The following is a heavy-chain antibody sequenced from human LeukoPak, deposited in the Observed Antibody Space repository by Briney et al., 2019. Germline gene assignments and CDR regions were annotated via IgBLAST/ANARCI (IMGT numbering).Heavy chain of an antibody. D-gene: IGHD4-17*01. Sequence: GGSLRLSCAASGFTFSSYWMHWVRQAPGRGLVWVSRINSDESSTSYADSVKGRFTISRDNAKKTLYLQMNSVGAEDTAVYYCASLITVTTGYYYYYYYMDVWGKGTTVTVSS. CDR2: INSDESST. CDR1: GFTFSSYW. J-gene: IGHJ6*03. V-gene: IGHV3-74*01. CDR3: ASLITVTTGYYYYYYYMDV.